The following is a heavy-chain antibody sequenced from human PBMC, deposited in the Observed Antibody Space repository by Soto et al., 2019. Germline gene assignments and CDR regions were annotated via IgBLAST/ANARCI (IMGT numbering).Heavy chain of an antibody. J-gene: IGHJ6*03. CDR3: ARGDCVGGTCYSLAGSFYDYMDV. D-gene: IGHD2-15*01. CDR2: INSDGSVS. V-gene: IGHV3-74*02. Sequence: ESGGGLVQPGGSLRLSCAASGFTFSNYWMYWVRQAPGKGLEWVSRINSDGSVSSYADSVKGRLTISRDNVKNTLYLQMDSLRAEDTAVYYCARGDCVGGTCYSLAGSFYDYMDVWGKGTTVTVFS. CDR1: GFTFSNYW.